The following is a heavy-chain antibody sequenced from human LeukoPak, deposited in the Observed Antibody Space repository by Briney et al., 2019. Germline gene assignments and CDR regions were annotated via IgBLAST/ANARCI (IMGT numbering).Heavy chain of an antibody. D-gene: IGHD6-13*01. CDR1: GYTFTSYY. CDR2: INPSGGST. V-gene: IGHV1-46*01. J-gene: IGHJ6*02. CDR3: ARLIAAAGVDYYYGMDV. Sequence: ASVKVSCKASGYTFTSYYMHWVRQAPGQGLEWMGIINPSGGSTSYAQKFQGRVTMTRDTSTSTVYMELRSLRSEDTAVYYCARLIAAAGVDYYYGMDVWGQGTTVTVSS.